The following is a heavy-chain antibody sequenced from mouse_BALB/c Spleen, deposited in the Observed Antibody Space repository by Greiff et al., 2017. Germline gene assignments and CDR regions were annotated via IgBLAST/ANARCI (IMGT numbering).Heavy chain of an antibody. D-gene: IGHD2-3*01. Sequence: DVKLQESGPGLVKPSQSLSLTCSVTGYSITSGYYWNWIRQFPGNKLEWMGYISYDGSNNYNPSLKNRISITRDTSKNQFFLKLNSVTTEDTATYYCARAYDGYYGYWGQGTTLIVSS. V-gene: IGHV3-6*02. J-gene: IGHJ2*01. CDR1: GYSITSGYY. CDR3: ARAYDGYYGY. CDR2: ISYDGSN.